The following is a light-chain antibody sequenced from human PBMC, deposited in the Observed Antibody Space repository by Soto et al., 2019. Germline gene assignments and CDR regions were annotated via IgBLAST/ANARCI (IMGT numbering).Light chain of an antibody. CDR3: ETWGSDTQV. CDR1: SGHSSYI. V-gene: IGLV4-60*03. CDR2: LGGAGIP. J-gene: IGLJ2*01. Sequence: QSVLTQSSSASASLGSSVKLTCTLSSGHSSYIIAWHQQQPGKAPRYLMMLGGAGIPKKGSGIPDRFSGSSSGADRYLTISSLQSDDEADYYCETWGSDTQVFGGGTKLTVL.